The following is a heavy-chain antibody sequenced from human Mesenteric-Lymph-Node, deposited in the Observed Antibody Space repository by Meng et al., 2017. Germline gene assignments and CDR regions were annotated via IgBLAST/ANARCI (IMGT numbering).Heavy chain of an antibody. CDR1: GGSFSAYN. J-gene: IGHJ4*02. D-gene: IGHD2-21*01. Sequence: QVQLQQVGGGLCKPSETLSLICFVYGGSFSAYNWRWIRQPPGKGLEWIGEIYHSGSTNYNPSLKSRVTISVDKSKNQFSLKLSSVTAADTAVYYCARDGVFGRVLDYWGQGTLVTVAS. CDR3: ARDGVFGRVLDY. CDR2: IYHSGST. V-gene: IGHV4-34*01.